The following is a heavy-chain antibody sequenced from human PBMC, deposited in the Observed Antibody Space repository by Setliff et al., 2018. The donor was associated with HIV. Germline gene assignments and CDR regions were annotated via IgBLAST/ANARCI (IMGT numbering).Heavy chain of an antibody. CDR1: GFTFSSYS. Sequence: SLRLSCAASGFTFSSYSMNWVRQAPGKGLEWVSSISSSSSYIYYADSVKGRFTISRDNAKNSLYLQMNSLRAEDTAVYYCARASYYYDSSGWVDYWGQGTLVTVSS. V-gene: IGHV3-21*04. CDR3: ARASYYYDSSGWVDY. CDR2: ISSSSSYI. D-gene: IGHD3-22*01. J-gene: IGHJ4*02.